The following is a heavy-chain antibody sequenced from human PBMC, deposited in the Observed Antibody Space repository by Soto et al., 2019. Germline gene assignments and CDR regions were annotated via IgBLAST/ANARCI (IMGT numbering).Heavy chain of an antibody. V-gene: IGHV4-30-4*01. CDR1: GGSISSGDYY. CDR3: ARGNGVGP. D-gene: IGHD2-8*01. CDR2: IYDSGST. J-gene: IGHJ5*02. Sequence: QVQLQESGPGLVKPSRTLSLTCTVSGGSISSGDYYWSWIRQPPGKGLEWIGYIYDSGSTYYNSSXKSRVNITRDTSKNQFSLTLTSVTAADTAVYYCARGNGVGPWGQGTLVTVSS.